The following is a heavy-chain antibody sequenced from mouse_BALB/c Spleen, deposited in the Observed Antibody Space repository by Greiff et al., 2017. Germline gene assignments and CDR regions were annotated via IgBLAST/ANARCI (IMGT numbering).Heavy chain of an antibody. CDR2: ISYDGSN. D-gene: IGHD2-3*01. Sequence: EVQLQQSGPGLVKPSQSLSLTCSVTGYSITSGYYWNWIRQFPGNKLEWMGYISYDGSNNYNPSLKNRISITRDTSKNQFFLKLNSVTTEDTATYYCAREGYYVTWFAYWGQGTLVTVSA. J-gene: IGHJ3*01. CDR1: GYSITSGYY. V-gene: IGHV3-6*02. CDR3: AREGYYVTWFAY.